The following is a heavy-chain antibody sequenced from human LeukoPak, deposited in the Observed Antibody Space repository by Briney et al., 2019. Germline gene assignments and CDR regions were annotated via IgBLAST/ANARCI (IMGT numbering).Heavy chain of an antibody. Sequence: PSETLSLTCTVSGYSISSSYYWGWIRQPPGKGLEWIGSIYYSGSTYYNPSLKSRVTISVDTSKNQFSLKLSSVTAADTAVYYCAREAHSRHGGYGHYFDYWGQGSLVTVSS. CDR1: GYSISSSYY. CDR2: IYYSGST. D-gene: IGHD5-12*01. CDR3: AREAHSRHGGYGHYFDY. J-gene: IGHJ4*02. V-gene: IGHV4-38-2*02.